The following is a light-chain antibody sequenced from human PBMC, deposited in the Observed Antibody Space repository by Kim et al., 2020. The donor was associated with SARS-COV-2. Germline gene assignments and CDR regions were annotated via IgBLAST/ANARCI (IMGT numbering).Light chain of an antibody. CDR3: AVWDDSQNGRV. CDR1: SSNIGSNT. CDR2: SNN. V-gene: IGLV1-44*01. Sequence: ELTQPPSASGAPGQRVTISCSGSSSNIGSNTVNWYQQLPGTAPKLLIYSNNQRPSGVPDRFSGSKSGTSASLAISGLQSEDEADYYCAVWDDSQNGRVFGGGTRLTVL. J-gene: IGLJ3*02.